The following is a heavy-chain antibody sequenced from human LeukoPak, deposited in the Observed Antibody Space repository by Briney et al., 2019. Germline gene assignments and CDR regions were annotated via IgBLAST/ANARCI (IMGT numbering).Heavy chain of an antibody. CDR1: GGSISSGSYY. V-gene: IGHV4-61*02. Sequence: SETLSLTCTVSGGSISSGSYYWSRIRQPAGKGLEWIGRIYTSGSTNYNPSLKSRVTISVDTSKNQFSLKLSSVTAADTAVYYCARNHYYYYMDVWGKGTTVTVSS. J-gene: IGHJ6*03. CDR2: IYTSGST. CDR3: ARNHYYYYMDV.